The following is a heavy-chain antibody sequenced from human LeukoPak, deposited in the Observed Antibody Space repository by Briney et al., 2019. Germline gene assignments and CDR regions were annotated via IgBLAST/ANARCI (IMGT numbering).Heavy chain of an antibody. CDR3: ARHQGGDGYNYYYYYMDV. Sequence: SETLSLTCTVSGGSISSSSYYWRWIRQPPGKGLEWIGRSYYSGSTYYKPSLRSRVTISVDTSKSQFSLKLSSVTAADTAVYYCARHQGGDGYNYYYYYMDVWGKGTTVTVSS. CDR2: SYYSGST. J-gene: IGHJ6*03. CDR1: GGSISSSSYY. V-gene: IGHV4-39*01. D-gene: IGHD5-24*01.